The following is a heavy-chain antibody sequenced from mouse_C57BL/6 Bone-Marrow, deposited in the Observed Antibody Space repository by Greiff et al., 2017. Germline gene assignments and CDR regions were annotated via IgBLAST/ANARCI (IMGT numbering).Heavy chain of an antibody. D-gene: IGHD2-1*01. CDR2: IRLKSNNYAT. J-gene: IGHJ3*01. V-gene: IGHV6-6*02. CDR1: GFTFSNYW. CDR3: NGNAY. Sequence: ESGGGLVQPGGSMKLSCVASGFTFSNYWMNWVRQSPEKGLEWVAEIRLKSNNYATHYAESVKGRFTISRDDSKSSVYLQMNNLRAEDTGIYYCNGNAYWGQGTLVTVSA.